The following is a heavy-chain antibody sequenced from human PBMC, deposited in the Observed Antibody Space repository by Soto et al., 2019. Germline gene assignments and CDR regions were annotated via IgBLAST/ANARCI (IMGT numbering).Heavy chain of an antibody. V-gene: IGHV4-59*01. D-gene: IGHD6-19*01. CDR2: IYYTGST. Sequence: GSLRLSCAASGFTFSSYWMSWIRQPPGKGLEWIGYIYYTGSTSYNPSLKSRVTMSVDTSKNQFSLKLNSVTAADTAVYYCTRGSAWYREMFWGQGTLVTVSS. J-gene: IGHJ4*02. CDR3: TRGSAWYREMF. CDR1: GFTFSSYW.